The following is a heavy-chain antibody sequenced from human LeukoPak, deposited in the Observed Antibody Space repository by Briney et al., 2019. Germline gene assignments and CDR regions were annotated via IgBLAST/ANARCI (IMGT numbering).Heavy chain of an antibody. CDR1: GGSISSYY. Sequence: SETLSLTCTVSGGSISSYYWSWIRQPPGKGLEWIGYIYYSGSTNYNPSLKSRVTISVDTSKNQFSLKLSSVTAADTAVYYCAAVGSGSYSDLHYYYYYMDVWGKGTTVTISS. CDR2: IYYSGST. D-gene: IGHD3-10*01. V-gene: IGHV4-59*01. J-gene: IGHJ6*03. CDR3: AAVGSGSYSDLHYYYYYMDV.